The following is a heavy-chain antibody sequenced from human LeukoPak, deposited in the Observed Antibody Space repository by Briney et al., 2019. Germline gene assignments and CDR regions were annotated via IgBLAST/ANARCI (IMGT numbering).Heavy chain of an antibody. J-gene: IGHJ4*02. CDR1: GGTFSSYA. CDR2: IIPIFGTA. V-gene: IGHV1-69*13. Sequence: SVKVSCKASGGTFSSYAISWVRQAPGQGLEWMGGIIPIFGTANYAQKFQGRVTITADESTSTAYMELSSLRSEDTAVYYCGRDYYYGSGRHDFDYWGQGTLVTVSS. CDR3: GRDYYYGSGRHDFDY. D-gene: IGHD3-10*01.